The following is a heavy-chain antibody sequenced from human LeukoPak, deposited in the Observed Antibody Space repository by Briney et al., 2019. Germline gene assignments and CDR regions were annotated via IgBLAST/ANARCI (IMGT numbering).Heavy chain of an antibody. V-gene: IGHV3-23*01. CDR2: IIGSGDNT. CDR1: GFTFRSYG. J-gene: IGHJ6*03. Sequence: PGGSLRLSCAASGFTFRSYGMSWVRQAPGKGLEWVSAIIGSGDNTYYADSVKGRFTISRDNSKNTLFLQMNSLRAEDTAVYYCARVDIGWSRYYYMDVWGKGTTVTISS. D-gene: IGHD2-15*01. CDR3: ARVDIGWSRYYYMDV.